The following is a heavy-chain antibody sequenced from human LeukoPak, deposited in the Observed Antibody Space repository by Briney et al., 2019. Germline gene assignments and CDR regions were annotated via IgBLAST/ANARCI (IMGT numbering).Heavy chain of an antibody. D-gene: IGHD3-9*01. CDR3: ATSYDILIGYFGS. Sequence: HSGGSLRLSCAASGFTFSSYAMSWVRQAPGKGLEWVSAISGSGGSTYYADSVKGRFTISRDNSKNTLYLQMNSLRAEDTAVYYCATSYDILIGYFGSWGQGTLVTVSS. J-gene: IGHJ5*02. CDR2: ISGSGGST. CDR1: GFTFSSYA. V-gene: IGHV3-23*01.